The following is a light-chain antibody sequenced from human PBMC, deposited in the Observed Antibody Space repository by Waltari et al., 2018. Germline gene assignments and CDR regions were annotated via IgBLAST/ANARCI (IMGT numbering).Light chain of an antibody. CDR3: SSYTYGGPWV. J-gene: IGLJ2*01. V-gene: IGLV2-23*02. CDR2: EVD. Sequence: SALTQPASVSASPGPSITIPSTGSSSYVGSYDLVSWYQQHPGKAPHLFIYEVDKRPSGVSYRFSGSNSGTAASLTISGLQAEAEAHYFCSSYTYGGPWVFGGGTLLTVL. CDR1: SSYVGSYDL.